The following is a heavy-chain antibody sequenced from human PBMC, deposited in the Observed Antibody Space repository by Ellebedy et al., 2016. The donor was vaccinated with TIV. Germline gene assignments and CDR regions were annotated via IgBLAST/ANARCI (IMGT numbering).Heavy chain of an antibody. J-gene: IGHJ4*02. CDR2: MDAGGNT. CDR1: GFTVSGDY. V-gene: IGHV3-53*01. CDR3: AGGTY. Sequence: GESLKISCVASGFTVSGDYMSWVRQAPGKGLEWVSIMDAGGNTHYPDPVKGRFTVSRDNSKNTLYLQMNSLRAEDTAVYYCAGGTYWGQGTPVTVSS.